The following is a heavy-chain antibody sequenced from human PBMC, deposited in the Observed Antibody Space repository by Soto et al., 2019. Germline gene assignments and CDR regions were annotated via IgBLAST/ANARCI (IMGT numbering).Heavy chain of an antibody. J-gene: IGHJ6*03. Sequence: QVQLQESGPGLVKPSQTLSLTCTVSGGSISSGGYYWSWIRQHPGKGLEWIGYIYYSGSTYYNPSLKSRVTILVDTSKNQFSLKLSSVTAADTAVYYCAREIVVVTGYMDVWGKGTTVTVSS. V-gene: IGHV4-31*03. CDR2: IYYSGST. CDR3: AREIVVVTGYMDV. CDR1: GGSISSGGYY. D-gene: IGHD2-15*01.